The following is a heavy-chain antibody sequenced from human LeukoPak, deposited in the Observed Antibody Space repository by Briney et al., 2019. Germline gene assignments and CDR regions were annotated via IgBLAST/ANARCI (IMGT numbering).Heavy chain of an antibody. J-gene: IGHJ3*02. D-gene: IGHD6-6*01. CDR2: INQDGTEK. V-gene: IGHV3-7*01. Sequence: GGSLRLSCAASGFTFDDYGMSWVRQAPGKGLEWVANINQDGTEKYYVRSVKGRFTISRDNAKNSLYLQMNSLRAEDTAVYYCARVASYAFDIWGQGTMVTVSS. CDR1: GFTFDDYG. CDR3: ARVASYAFDI.